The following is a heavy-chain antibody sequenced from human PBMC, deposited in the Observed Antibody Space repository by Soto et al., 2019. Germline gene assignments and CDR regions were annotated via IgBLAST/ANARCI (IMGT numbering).Heavy chain of an antibody. Sequence: QVQLQESGPGLVKPSETLSLTCTVSGGSISNVNDCWSWIRQSPDKGLEWIGHIYDGGSTYNNPSLKXRFTXTXNTCKNQVSLKLSSVTVADTAVYYCARGPSGEKVDYWGQGTLVSVSS. J-gene: IGHJ4*02. CDR2: IYDGGST. D-gene: IGHD7-27*01. CDR3: ARGPSGEKVDY. CDR1: GGSISNVNDC. V-gene: IGHV4-30-4*01.